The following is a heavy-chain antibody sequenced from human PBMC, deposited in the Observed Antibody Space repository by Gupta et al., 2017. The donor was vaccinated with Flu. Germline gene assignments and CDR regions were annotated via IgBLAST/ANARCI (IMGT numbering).Heavy chain of an antibody. J-gene: IGHJ4*02. Sequence: QLGESGGNLVQPGVALRLSCAASGFNLCSYDMSWVRQAPGRGLAWVSFISSSGSTYYGDPVRGRFTISRDNAKNSLYLQMSGLRDEDTAVYYCERGHWDNWGQGTLVTVSS. CDR2: ISSSGST. CDR1: GFNLCSYD. CDR3: ERGHWDN. V-gene: IGHV3-48*03.